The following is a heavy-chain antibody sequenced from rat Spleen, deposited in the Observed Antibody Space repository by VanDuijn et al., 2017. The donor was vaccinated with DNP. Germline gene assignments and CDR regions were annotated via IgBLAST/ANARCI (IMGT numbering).Heavy chain of an antibody. Sequence: QIQLQQSGAELAKPGSSVMISCRASGYTFTTYYIGWIKQTTRQGLEYIGYINMGSGGTNYNEKFKGKATLTVGKSSSTAFMHLSSLTPDDSAVYYCARAIYYYSRVYWYFDFWGPGTMVAVSS. V-gene: IGHV1-43*01. CDR1: GYTFTTYY. CDR3: ARAIYYYSRVYWYFDF. CDR2: INMGSGGT. J-gene: IGHJ1*01. D-gene: IGHD1-1*01.